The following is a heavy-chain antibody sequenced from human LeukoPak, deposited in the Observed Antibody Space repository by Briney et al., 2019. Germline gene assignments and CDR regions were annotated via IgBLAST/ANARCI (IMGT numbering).Heavy chain of an antibody. D-gene: IGHD1-26*01. J-gene: IGHJ4*02. CDR2: VIPISDTA. V-gene: IGHV1-69*13. CDR1: GGTFSNYA. Sequence: SVKVSCKASGGTFSNYAISWVRQAPGQGLEWVGGVIPISDTANYARKFQGRVTITADESTTTAYMELRGLRSEDTAVYYCARDLGKRARWEYYFDYWGQGTLVTVSS. CDR3: ARDLGKRARWEYYFDY.